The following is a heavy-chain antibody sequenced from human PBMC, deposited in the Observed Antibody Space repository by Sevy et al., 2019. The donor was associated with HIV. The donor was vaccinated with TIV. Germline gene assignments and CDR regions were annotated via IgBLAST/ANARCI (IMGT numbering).Heavy chain of an antibody. D-gene: IGHD1-26*01. CDR3: TRWSGSQSIFDY. CDR2: FKSKIHGGTT. J-gene: IGHJ4*02. CDR1: GFIFGDYG. V-gene: IGHV3-49*04. Sequence: GGFLRLSCTASGFIFGDYGMSWVRQAPGKGLEWIAFFKSKIHGGTTENAASVKGRFTISRDDSKNIVYLQMSNLKTEDSVVYYCTRWSGSQSIFDYWGQGTLVTVSS.